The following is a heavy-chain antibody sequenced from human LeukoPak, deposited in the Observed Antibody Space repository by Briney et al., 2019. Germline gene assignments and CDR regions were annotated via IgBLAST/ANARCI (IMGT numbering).Heavy chain of an antibody. CDR2: ISYDGSNK. Sequence: GGSLRLSCAASGFTFSSYWMSWVRQAPGKGLEWVAVISYDGSNKYYADSVKGRFTISRDNSKNTLYLQMNSLRAEDTAVYYCAKDRGAREEVWSFVYGMDVWGQGTTVTVSS. D-gene: IGHD3-10*01. CDR1: GFTFSSYW. V-gene: IGHV3-30*18. CDR3: AKDRGAREEVWSFVYGMDV. J-gene: IGHJ6*02.